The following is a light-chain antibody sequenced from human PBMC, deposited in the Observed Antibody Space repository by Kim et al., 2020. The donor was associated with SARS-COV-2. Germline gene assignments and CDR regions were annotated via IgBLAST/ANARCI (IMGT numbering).Light chain of an antibody. CDR1: QGISLF. Sequence: SASVGDRVTIMCRACQGISLFFVVYQQSPEKAPKLLIYAASCLQCGLPSRFRRSGSGTHFTLTIRRLQPEYFGTYYCQQADSFPFTFGQGPKLEI. CDR3: QQADSFPFT. CDR2: AAS. V-gene: IGKV1-12*01. J-gene: IGKJ2*01.